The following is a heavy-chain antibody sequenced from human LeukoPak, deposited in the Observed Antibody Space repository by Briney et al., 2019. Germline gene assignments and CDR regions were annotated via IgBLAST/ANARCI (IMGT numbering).Heavy chain of an antibody. V-gene: IGHV3-53*01. CDR3: ARRAGGYSHPYDY. CDR2: IYSGGST. D-gene: IGHD4-23*01. J-gene: IGHJ4*02. CDR1: GFTVSTNY. Sequence: PGGSLRLSFEASGFTVSTNYMSWVRQAPGKGLEWVSLIYSGGSTYYADSVKGRFTISRDNSKNTLYLQMNSLRAEDTAVYYCARRAGGYSHPYDYWGQGTLVTVSS.